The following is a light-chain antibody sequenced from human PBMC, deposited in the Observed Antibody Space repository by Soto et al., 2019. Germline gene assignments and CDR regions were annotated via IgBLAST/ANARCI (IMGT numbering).Light chain of an antibody. CDR2: SDT. CDR3: AAWDDSLSGLV. J-gene: IGLJ3*02. V-gene: IGLV1-47*02. CDR1: MPNTEVHS. Sequence: QSALTQPPSASGTPGQTITISCSGSMPNTEVHSVHWYQQLPGTAPKLLIYSDTQRPSGVPDRFSGSKSGTSAYLGISGLRSEDEAEYFCAAWDDSLSGLVFGGGTKLTVL.